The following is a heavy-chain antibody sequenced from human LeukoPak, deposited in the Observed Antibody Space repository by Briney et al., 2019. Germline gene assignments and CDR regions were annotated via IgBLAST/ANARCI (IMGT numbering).Heavy chain of an antibody. Sequence: GAALKISFKGSGSSFTNYWIGWVRQMPGKGLEWMGIIYPGDSDTRYSPSFQGQVTISADKSISTAYLQWSSLKASDTAMYYCTYGSGSYFYGMDVWGQGTTVTVSS. CDR2: IYPGDSDT. CDR1: GSSFTNYW. CDR3: TYGSGSYFYGMDV. J-gene: IGHJ6*02. V-gene: IGHV5-51*01. D-gene: IGHD3-10*01.